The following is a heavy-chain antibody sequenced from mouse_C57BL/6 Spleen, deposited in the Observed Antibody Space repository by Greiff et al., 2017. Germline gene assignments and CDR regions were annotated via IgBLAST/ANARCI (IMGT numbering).Heavy chain of an antibody. V-gene: IGHV1-19*01. Sequence: VQLKESGPVLVKPGASVKMSCKASGYTFTDYYMNWVKQSHGKSLEWIGVINPYNGGTSYNQKFKGKATLTVDKSSSTAYMELNSLTSEDSAVYYCARRGRGYYAMDYWGQGTSVTVSS. CDR3: ARRGRGYYAMDY. CDR2: INPYNGGT. CDR1: GYTFTDYY. J-gene: IGHJ4*01.